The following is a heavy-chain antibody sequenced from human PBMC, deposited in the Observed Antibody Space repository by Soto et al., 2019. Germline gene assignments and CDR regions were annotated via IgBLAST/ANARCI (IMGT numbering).Heavy chain of an antibody. Sequence: VGSLRLSCAASGFTFSSYGMHWVRQAPGKGLEWVAVISYDGRNKYYADAVKGRFTISRDNSKNTLYLQMSSLRAEDTAVYYCVKDGSSGWPYFYDMDVWGRGTTVTVSS. V-gene: IGHV3-30*18. CDR1: GFTFSSYG. J-gene: IGHJ6*02. D-gene: IGHD6-19*01. CDR3: VKDGSSGWPYFYDMDV. CDR2: ISYDGRNK.